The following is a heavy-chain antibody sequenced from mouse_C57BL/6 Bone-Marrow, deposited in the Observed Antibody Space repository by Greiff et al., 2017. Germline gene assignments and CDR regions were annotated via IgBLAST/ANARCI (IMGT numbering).Heavy chain of an antibody. CDR3: ARRELRYYFDY. V-gene: IGHV1-49*01. D-gene: IGHD1-1*01. J-gene: IGHJ2*01. CDR1: YFAFTASA. Sequence: LQQSGAELVRPGSSVKLSCKDSYFAFTASAMPWVKQSPGHGLEWIGSFTMYSDATEYSENFKGKATLTANTSSSTAYMELSSLTSEDSAVYYCARRELRYYFDYWGQDTTLTVSS. CDR2: FTMYSDAT.